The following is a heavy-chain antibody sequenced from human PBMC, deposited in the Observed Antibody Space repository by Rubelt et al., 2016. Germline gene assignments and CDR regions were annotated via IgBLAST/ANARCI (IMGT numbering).Heavy chain of an antibody. CDR1: GYTLTELS. CDR2: FDPEDGET. J-gene: IGHJ3*02. Sequence: QVQLVQSGAEVKKPGASVKVSCKVSGYTLTELSMHWVRQAPGKGLEWMGGFDPEDGETIYAQKFQGRVTMTKDTSTGTACMELSSLRSGETAVYYCARGSWFRGAFDIWGQGTMVTVSS. V-gene: IGHV1-24*01. CDR3: ARGSWFRGAFDI. D-gene: IGHD6-13*01.